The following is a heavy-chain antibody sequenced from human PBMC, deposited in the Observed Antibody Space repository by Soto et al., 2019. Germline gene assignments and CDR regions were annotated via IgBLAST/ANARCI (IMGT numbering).Heavy chain of an antibody. J-gene: IGHJ6*02. V-gene: IGHV3-30*18. CDR1: GFTFSSYG. CDR2: ISYDGSNK. CDR3: AKDYDSSGYYQYYYGMDV. D-gene: IGHD3-22*01. Sequence: RLSCAASGFTFSSYGMHWVRQAPGKGLEWVAVISYDGSNKYYADSVKGRFTISRDNSKNTLYLQMNSLRAEDTAVYYCAKDYDSSGYYQYYYGMDVWGQGTTVTVSS.